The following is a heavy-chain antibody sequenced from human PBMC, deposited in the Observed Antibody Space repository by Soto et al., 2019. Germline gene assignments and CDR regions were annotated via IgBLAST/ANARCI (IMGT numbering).Heavy chain of an antibody. CDR1: GYTFTSYG. V-gene: IGHV1-18*04. CDR3: ALFGCSSTSCYGSSWPDY. Sequence: GASVKVSCKASGYTFTSYGISWVRQAPGQGLEWMGWISAYNGNTNYAQKLQGRVTMTTDTSTSTAYMELRSLRSDDTAVYYCALFGCSSTSCYGSSWPDYWGQGTLVTVSS. D-gene: IGHD2-2*01. CDR2: ISAYNGNT. J-gene: IGHJ4*02.